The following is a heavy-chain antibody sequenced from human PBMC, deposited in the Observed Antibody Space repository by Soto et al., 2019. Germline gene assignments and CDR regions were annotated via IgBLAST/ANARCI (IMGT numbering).Heavy chain of an antibody. V-gene: IGHV1-58*02. CDR2: IVVGSGDR. Sequence: QMQLVQSGPEVKKPGTSVKVSCKASGFTFSSSAIQWVRQAHGQGLEWIGWIVVGSGDRNHAQKFQGRVTLTRDMSTNTASTELSSLTSDDTAVYYCAADSTSQNVDWVSEGAFDVWGQGTMVTVSS. J-gene: IGHJ3*01. D-gene: IGHD3-9*01. CDR3: AADSTSQNVDWVSEGAFDV. CDR1: GFTFSSSA.